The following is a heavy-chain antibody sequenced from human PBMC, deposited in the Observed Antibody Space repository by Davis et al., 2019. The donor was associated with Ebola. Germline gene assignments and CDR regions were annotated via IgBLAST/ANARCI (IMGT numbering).Heavy chain of an antibody. Sequence: GESLKISCASSGFIFSNYAMHWVRQAPGKGLEWVALISYDANIKYYADSVKGRFTIPRDNSKNTLYLQMNSLRPEDAALYYCVRTPEYHYGGTFDYWGQGTLVTVSS. V-gene: IGHV3-30-3*01. J-gene: IGHJ4*02. D-gene: IGHD4-23*01. CDR3: VRTPEYHYGGTFDY. CDR1: GFIFSNYA. CDR2: ISYDANIK.